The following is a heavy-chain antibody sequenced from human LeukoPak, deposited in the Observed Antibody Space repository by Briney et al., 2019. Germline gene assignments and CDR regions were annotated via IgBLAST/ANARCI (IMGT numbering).Heavy chain of an antibody. V-gene: IGHV1-69*06. Sequence: SVKVSCKASGGTFSSYAISWVRQAPGQGLEWMGGIIPIFGTANYAQKFQGRVTITADKSTSTAYMELRSLRSDDTAVYYCARDPDGYGYDWGQGTLVTVSS. CDR1: GGTFSSYA. CDR3: ARDPDGYGYD. CDR2: IIPIFGTA. D-gene: IGHD5-18*01. J-gene: IGHJ4*02.